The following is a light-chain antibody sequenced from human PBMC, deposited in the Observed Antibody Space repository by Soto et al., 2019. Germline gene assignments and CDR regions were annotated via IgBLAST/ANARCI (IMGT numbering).Light chain of an antibody. CDR2: DAS. Sequence: EIVLTQSPATLSLSPGERATLSCRASQSVYSYLAWYQQKPGQAPRLLIYDASNRATGIPARFSGSGSGTDFTLTISSLEPEDFATYYCQQLFMYPPTFGPGTKVDIK. CDR3: QQLFMYPPT. V-gene: IGKV3-11*01. CDR1: QSVYSY. J-gene: IGKJ3*01.